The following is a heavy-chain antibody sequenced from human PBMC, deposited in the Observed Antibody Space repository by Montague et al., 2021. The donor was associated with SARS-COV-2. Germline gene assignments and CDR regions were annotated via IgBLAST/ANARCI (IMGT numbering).Heavy chain of an antibody. D-gene: IGHD3-3*01. Sequence: TLSLTYIVSGTSVISDQYYWSWFRQRPGEGPEWVAFIYHSGSTSYSPSLKSRLFISIDTSKNQFSLSLASVTAADTAVYYCARGSGYPWGQGILVTVSS. J-gene: IGHJ5*02. V-gene: IGHV4-31*03. CDR1: GTSVISDQYY. CDR2: IYHSGST. CDR3: ARGSGYP.